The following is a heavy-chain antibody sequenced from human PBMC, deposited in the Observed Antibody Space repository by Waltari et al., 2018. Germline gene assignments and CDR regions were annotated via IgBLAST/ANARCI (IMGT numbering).Heavy chain of an antibody. CDR2: SSDGDKSR. J-gene: IGHJ6*02. V-gene: IGHV3-48*03. CDR1: GFSFSSYE. D-gene: IGHD2-15*01. Sequence: ELQLVESGGGLVQPGGSLRISCVASGFSFSSYEMNWVRHAPGKGLEWISYSSDGDKSRSYAESVKGRFTVSRDNAKNSLHLQMNNLRAEDTATYYCVRDGLGSGWTRVDVWGQGTTVTVSS. CDR3: VRDGLGSGWTRVDV.